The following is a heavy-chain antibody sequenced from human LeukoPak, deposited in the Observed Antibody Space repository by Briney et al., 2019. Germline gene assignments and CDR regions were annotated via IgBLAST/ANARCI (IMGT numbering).Heavy chain of an antibody. CDR2: IYYSGST. CDR1: GGSISSYY. Sequence: SETLSLTCTVSGGSISSYYWSWIRQPPGKGLEWIGYIYYSGSTNYNPSLKSRVTISVDTSKNQFSLKLSSVTAADTAVYYCARKSRIAAAVTAGGIDYWGQGTLVTVSS. J-gene: IGHJ4*02. V-gene: IGHV4-59*12. CDR3: ARKSRIAAAVTAGGIDY. D-gene: IGHD6-13*01.